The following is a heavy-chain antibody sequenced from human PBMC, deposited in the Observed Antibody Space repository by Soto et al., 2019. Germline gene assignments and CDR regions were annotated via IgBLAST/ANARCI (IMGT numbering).Heavy chain of an antibody. D-gene: IGHD6-13*01. V-gene: IGHV4-59*01. CDR1: GGSISSYY. J-gene: IGHJ5*02. CDR3: ASSYSPKYNWFDP. Sequence: SETLSLTCTVSGGSISSYYWSWIRQPPGKGLGWIGYIYYSGSTNYNPSRKSRVTISVDTSKNQFSLKLSSVTAADTAVYYCASSYSPKYNWFDPWGQGTLVTVS. CDR2: IYYSGST.